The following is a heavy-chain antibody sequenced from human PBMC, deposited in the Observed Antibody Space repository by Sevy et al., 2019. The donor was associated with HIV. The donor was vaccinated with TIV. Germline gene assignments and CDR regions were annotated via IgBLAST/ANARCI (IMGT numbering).Heavy chain of an antibody. V-gene: IGHV4-30-4*01. Sequence: SETLSLTCSVSGASVSSGTYYWSWIRQTPGRGLEWYGYIYLSDTTYSNSSLQRRTTISVDTSKNQFSLTLTSVTAAATALDFCDSGYSCAWYRFWGQGTLVTVSS. J-gene: IGHJ4*02. CDR1: GASVSSGTYY. D-gene: IGHD6-13*01. CDR3: DSGYSCAWYRF. CDR2: IYLSDTT.